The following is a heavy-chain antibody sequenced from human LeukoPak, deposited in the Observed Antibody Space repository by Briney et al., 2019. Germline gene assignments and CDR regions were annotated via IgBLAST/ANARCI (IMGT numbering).Heavy chain of an antibody. CDR2: IYYSGST. J-gene: IGHJ4*02. D-gene: IGHD6-19*01. V-gene: IGHV4-39*07. Sequence: SETLSLTCTVSGGSISTASYNWGWIRQPPGKGLDWIGSIYYSGSTYYNPSLKSRVTISVDTSKNQFSLKLSSVTAADTAVYYCARVVSQWLGYFDYWGQGTLVTVSS. CDR3: ARVVSQWLGYFDY. CDR1: GGSISTASYN.